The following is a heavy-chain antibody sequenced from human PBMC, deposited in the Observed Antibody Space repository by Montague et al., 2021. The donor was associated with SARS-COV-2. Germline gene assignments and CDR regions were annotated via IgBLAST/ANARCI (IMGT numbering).Heavy chain of an antibody. CDR2: INRTGSA. J-gene: IGHJ3*01. D-gene: IGHD3-3*01. CDR1: SGSFNDFY. Sequence: SETLSLTCAVYSGSFNDFYWTWIRQSPGKGLEWIGEINRTGSATYNPSLKGRVTLSRDTSKNQFSLKLQSATPADTAVYYCARGQVTISGVLIFIPAAGAIDVWGQGTTVTVSS. CDR3: ARGQVTISGVLIFIPAAGAIDV. V-gene: IGHV4-34*01.